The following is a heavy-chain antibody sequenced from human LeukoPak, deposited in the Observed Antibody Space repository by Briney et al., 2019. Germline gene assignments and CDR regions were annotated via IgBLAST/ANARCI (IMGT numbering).Heavy chain of an antibody. CDR1: GFTFITYS. CDR3: VRDRSFQGFHP. CDR2: ISSSGSDI. Sequence: GGSLRLSCAASGFTFITYSMNWVRQAPGKGLEWVSSISSSGSDIYYADSVKGRFTISRDNAKNSLYLQMNSLRAEDTAVYYCVRDRSFQGFHPWGQGTLVTVSS. J-gene: IGHJ5*02. D-gene: IGHD3-10*01. V-gene: IGHV3-21*01.